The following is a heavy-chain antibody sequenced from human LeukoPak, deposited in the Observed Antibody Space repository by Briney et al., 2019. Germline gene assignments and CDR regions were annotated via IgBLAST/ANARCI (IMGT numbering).Heavy chain of an antibody. J-gene: IGHJ6*03. CDR2: IYYSGST. Sequence: SETLSLTCTVSGGSISSSSYYWSSIRQPPGKGLEWIGYIYYSGSTNYNPSLKSRVTISVDTSKNQFSLKLSSVTAADTAVYYCARLERAGESYYYYYYMDVWGKGTTVTVSS. D-gene: IGHD3-3*01. CDR3: ARLERAGESYYYYYYMDV. V-gene: IGHV4-61*01. CDR1: GGSISSSSYY.